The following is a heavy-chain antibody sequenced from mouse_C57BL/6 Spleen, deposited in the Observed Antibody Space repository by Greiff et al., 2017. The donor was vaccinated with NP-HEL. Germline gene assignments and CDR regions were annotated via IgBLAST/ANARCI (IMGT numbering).Heavy chain of an antibody. V-gene: IGHV5-15*01. CDR1: GFTFSDYG. CDR3: ARHAEGFDY. CDR2: ISNLAYSI. Sequence: EVKLMESGGGLVQPGGSLKLSCAASGFTFSDYGMAWVRQAPRKGPEWVAFISNLAYSIYYADTVTGRFTISRENAKNTLYLEMSSLRSEDTAMYYCARHAEGFDYWGQGTTLTVSS. J-gene: IGHJ2*01.